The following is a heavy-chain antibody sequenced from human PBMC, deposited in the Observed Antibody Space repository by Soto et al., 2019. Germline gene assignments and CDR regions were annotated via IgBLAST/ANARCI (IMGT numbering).Heavy chain of an antibody. CDR1: GCTFTRYS. CDR3: ARESEDLTSIFDY. J-gene: IGHJ4*02. CDR2: ISSATNYI. Sequence: GGSLRLSCAASGCTFTRYSMNWVRQAPGKGLEWVSSISSATNYIYYGDSMKGRFTISRDNAKNSLYLEMNSLRAEDTAVYYCARESEDLTSIFDYWGQGTLVTVSS. V-gene: IGHV3-21*06.